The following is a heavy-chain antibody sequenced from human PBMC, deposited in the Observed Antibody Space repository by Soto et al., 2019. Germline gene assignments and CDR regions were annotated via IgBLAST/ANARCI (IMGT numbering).Heavy chain of an antibody. V-gene: IGHV4-39*02. J-gene: IGHJ5*02. Sequence: SETLSLTCTVSGGSISSSSYYWGWIRQPPGKGLEWIGSIYYSGSTYYNPSLKSRVTISADTSKNQFSLKLSSVTAADTAVYYCARDLAAPSGPNWFDPWGQGTLVTVSS. CDR3: ARDLAAPSGPNWFDP. D-gene: IGHD6-6*01. CDR2: IYYSGST. CDR1: GGSISSSSYY.